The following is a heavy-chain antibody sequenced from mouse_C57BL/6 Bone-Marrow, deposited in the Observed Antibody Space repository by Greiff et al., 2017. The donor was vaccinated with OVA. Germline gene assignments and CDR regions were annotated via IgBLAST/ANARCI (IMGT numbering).Heavy chain of an antibody. Sequence: HLVESGGGLVKPGGSLKLSCAASGFTFSSYAMSWVRQTPEKRLEWVATISDGGSYTYYPDNVKGRFTISRDNAKNNLYLQMSHLKSEDTAMYYCARDHRTGTGLYYFDYWGQGTTLTVSS. V-gene: IGHV5-4*01. CDR3: ARDHRTGTGLYYFDY. CDR1: GFTFSSYA. J-gene: IGHJ2*01. D-gene: IGHD4-1*01. CDR2: ISDGGSYT.